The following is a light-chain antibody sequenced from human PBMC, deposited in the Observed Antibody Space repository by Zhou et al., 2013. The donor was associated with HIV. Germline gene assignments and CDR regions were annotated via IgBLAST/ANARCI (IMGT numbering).Light chain of an antibody. V-gene: IGKV3D-20*02. J-gene: IGKJ4*01. Sequence: EIVLTQSPDTLSLSPGERATLSCRASQNIGSSYLAWYQQKSGQAPRLLIFSASSRATGIPDRFSGSGSGTDFTLTISSLEPEDFAVYYCQQRRNAPLTFGEGPRWRS. CDR3: QQRRNAPLT. CDR1: QNIGSSY. CDR2: SAS.